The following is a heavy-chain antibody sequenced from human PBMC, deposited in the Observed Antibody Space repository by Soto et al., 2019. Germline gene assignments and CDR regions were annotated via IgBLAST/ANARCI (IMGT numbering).Heavy chain of an antibody. V-gene: IGHV3-53*01. J-gene: IGHJ6*02. CDR1: GFTVSSNY. CDR2: IYSGGST. D-gene: IGHD6-19*01. Sequence: EVQLVESGGGLIQPGGSLRLSCAASGFTVSSNYMSWVRHAPGKGLEWVSVIYSGGSTYYADSVKGRFTISRDNSKNTQYLQMNSLRAEDTAVYYCARQWLVPYYDYGMDVWGQGTTVTVSS. CDR3: ARQWLVPYYDYGMDV.